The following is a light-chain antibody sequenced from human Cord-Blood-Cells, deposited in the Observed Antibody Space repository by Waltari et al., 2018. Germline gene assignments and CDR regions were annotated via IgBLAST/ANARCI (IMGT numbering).Light chain of an antibody. CDR2: GVS. CDR3: QQYNSWPRT. V-gene: IGKV3-15*01. J-gene: IGKJ1*01. CDR1: QSVSSN. Sequence: DIVMTQSPATLSVSPGARATLSCRASQSVSSNLAWYQQKPGQAPRLLIYGVSTRATGIPARFSGSGSGTEFTLTISSLQSEDFAVYYCQQYNSWPRTFGQGTKVEIK.